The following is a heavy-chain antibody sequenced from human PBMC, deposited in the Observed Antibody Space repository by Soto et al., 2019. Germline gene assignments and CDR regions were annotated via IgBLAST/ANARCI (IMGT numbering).Heavy chain of an antibody. V-gene: IGHV3-23*01. Sequence: GESLRLSCAASGFTFSSYDMNWVRQAPGKGLEWVSAIGVYANTYYADSVKGRFTISRDDSRNTVHLQLNSLRVDDTAVYYCAKESTVGSPGDYFDSWGQGTLVTVSS. J-gene: IGHJ4*02. CDR3: AKESTVGSPGDYFDS. CDR2: IGVYANT. CDR1: GFTFSSYD. D-gene: IGHD1-26*01.